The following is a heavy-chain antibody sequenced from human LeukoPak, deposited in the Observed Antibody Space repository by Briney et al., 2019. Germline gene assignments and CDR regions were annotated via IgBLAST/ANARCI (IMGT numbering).Heavy chain of an antibody. V-gene: IGHV3-48*02. CDR2: ISSSSSTI. CDR3: ARVNGGHYGSGSYTAEGV. CDR1: GFTFDDYA. D-gene: IGHD3-10*01. J-gene: IGHJ6*02. Sequence: QPGGSLRLSCAASGFTFDDYAMHWVRQAPGKGLEWVSYISSSSSTIYYADSVKGRFTISRDNAKNSLYLQMNSLRDEDTAVYYCARVNGGHYGSGSYTAEGVWGQGTTVAVSS.